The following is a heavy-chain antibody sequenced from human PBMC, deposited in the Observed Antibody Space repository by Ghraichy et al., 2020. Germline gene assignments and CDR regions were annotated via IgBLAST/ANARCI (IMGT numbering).Heavy chain of an antibody. CDR1: GFTFSSYS. Sequence: GGSLRLSCAASGFTFSSYSMNWVRQAPGKGLEWVSYISSSSSTIYYADSVKGRFTISRDNAKNSLYLQMNSLRAEDTAVYYCASPNLPDSSGYYSQGVDAFDIWGQGTMVTVSS. V-gene: IGHV3-48*01. J-gene: IGHJ3*02. CDR3: ASPNLPDSSGYYSQGVDAFDI. D-gene: IGHD3-22*01. CDR2: ISSSSSTI.